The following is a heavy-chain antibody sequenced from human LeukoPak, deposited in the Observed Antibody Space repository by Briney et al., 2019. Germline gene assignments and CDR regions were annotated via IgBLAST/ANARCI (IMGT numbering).Heavy chain of an antibody. J-gene: IGHJ3*02. CDR1: GGSISSYY. CDR2: IYYSGST. CDR3: ARDRGGWEQWLLSDAFDI. Sequence: SETLSLTCTVSGGSISSYYWSWIRQPPGKGLEWIGYIYYSGSTNYNPSLKSRVTISVDTSKNQFSLKLSSVTAADTAVYYCARDRGGWEQWLLSDAFDIWGQGTMVTVSS. V-gene: IGHV4-59*01. D-gene: IGHD6-19*01.